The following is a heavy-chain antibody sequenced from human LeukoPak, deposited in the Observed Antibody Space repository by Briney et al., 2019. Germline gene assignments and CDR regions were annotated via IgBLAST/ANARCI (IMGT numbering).Heavy chain of an antibody. D-gene: IGHD1-26*01. CDR3: ARAGGELGDYFDY. Sequence: ASVKVSCKASGYTFTSYYMHWVRQAPGQGLEWMGVINPGGGSTSYAQRFQGRVTMTRDTSTSTVYMELSSLRSEDTAVYYCARAGGELGDYFDYWGQGTLVTVSS. V-gene: IGHV1-46*01. J-gene: IGHJ4*02. CDR1: GYTFTSYY. CDR2: INPGGGST.